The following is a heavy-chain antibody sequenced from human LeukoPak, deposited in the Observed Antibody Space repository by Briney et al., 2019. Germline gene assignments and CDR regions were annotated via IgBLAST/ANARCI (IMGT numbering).Heavy chain of an antibody. J-gene: IGHJ4*02. Sequence: SETLSLTCTVSGGSISSYYWSWIRQPPGKGLEWIGYIYYSGTTNYNPSLKGRVTISVDTSKNQFSLKLSSVTAADTAVYYCAREGSLKNFDYWGQGTLVTVSS. D-gene: IGHD6-6*01. CDR1: GGSISSYY. CDR3: AREGSLKNFDY. V-gene: IGHV4-59*01. CDR2: IYYSGTT.